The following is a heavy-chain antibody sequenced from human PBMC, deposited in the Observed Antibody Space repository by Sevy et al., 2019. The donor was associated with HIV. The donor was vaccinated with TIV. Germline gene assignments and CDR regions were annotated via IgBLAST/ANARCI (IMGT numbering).Heavy chain of an antibody. CDR3: ARVYSYAGAGLGLKIDY. Sequence: SETLSLTCAVSSGSIGSSDNYWSWLRQHPGKGLEWIGHNNYTGSTYHNPSLKSRITISVATSKDKFSLTLTSVTAADTAIYYCARVYSYAGAGLGLKIDYWGQGILVTVSS. D-gene: IGHD3-16*01. CDR2: NNYTGST. CDR1: SGSIGSSDNY. J-gene: IGHJ4*02. V-gene: IGHV4-31*11.